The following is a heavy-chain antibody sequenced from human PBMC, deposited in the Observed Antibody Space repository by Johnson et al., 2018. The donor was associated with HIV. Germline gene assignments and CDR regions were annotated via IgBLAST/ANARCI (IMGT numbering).Heavy chain of an antibody. CDR2: INWNGGST. D-gene: IGHD2-21*01. J-gene: IGHJ3*02. CDR1: GFTFSTYA. CDR3: ARVPEGDDDAFDI. Sequence: VQLVESGGGLVKPGGSLRLSCAASGFTFSTYAMHWVRQAPGKGLEWVSGINWNGGSTGYADSVKGRFTISRDNAKNSLYLQMNSLRGEDTALYYCARVPEGDDDAFDIWGQGTMVTVSS. V-gene: IGHV3-20*04.